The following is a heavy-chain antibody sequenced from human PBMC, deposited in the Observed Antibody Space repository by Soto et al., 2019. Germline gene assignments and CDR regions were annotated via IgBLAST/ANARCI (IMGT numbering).Heavy chain of an antibody. CDR2: ISYDGSNK. V-gene: IGHV3-30-3*01. Sequence: GGSLRLSCAASGFTFSSYAMHWVRQAPGKGLEWVAVISYDGSNKYYADSVKGRFTISRDNSKNTLYLQMNSLRAEDTAVYYCAREARAGTSFDYWGQGTLVTGLL. D-gene: IGHD1-1*01. J-gene: IGHJ4*02. CDR3: AREARAGTSFDY. CDR1: GFTFSSYA.